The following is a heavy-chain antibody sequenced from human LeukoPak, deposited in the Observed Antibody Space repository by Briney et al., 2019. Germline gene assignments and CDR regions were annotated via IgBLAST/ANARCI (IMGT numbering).Heavy chain of an antibody. CDR3: GKVGGNSNS. Sequence: SETLSLTCSVSGGSVSSPIFYWNWIRQHPGKGLEWIGYIYYTGDTFYNPSLKSRVTMSLDTSDNQFSLKMSSVTAADTVMYYCGKVGGNSNSGGEGTLVTVSS. V-gene: IGHV4-31*03. D-gene: IGHD4-23*01. CDR2: IYYTGDT. CDR1: GGSVSSPIFY. J-gene: IGHJ5*01.